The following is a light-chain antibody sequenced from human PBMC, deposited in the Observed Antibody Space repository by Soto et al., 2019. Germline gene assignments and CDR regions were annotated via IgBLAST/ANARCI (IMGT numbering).Light chain of an antibody. J-gene: IGKJ1*01. CDR3: QQSFSPLWT. Sequence: DIQMTQSPSSLSASVGDRVTITCRASQSISNYLNWYQQKPGKAPKLLIYAASSMQSGVHSRFSGSGSETDFTLTISSLQPDDSATYYCQQSFSPLWTFGQGTKVEIK. CDR1: QSISNY. CDR2: AAS. V-gene: IGKV1-39*01.